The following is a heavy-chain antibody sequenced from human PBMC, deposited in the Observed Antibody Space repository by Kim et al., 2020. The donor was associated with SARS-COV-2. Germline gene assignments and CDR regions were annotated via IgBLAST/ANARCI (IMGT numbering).Heavy chain of an antibody. D-gene: IGHD3-10*01. V-gene: IGHV3-49*03. CDR1: GFTFGDYA. J-gene: IGHJ6*02. Sequence: GGSLRLSCTASGFTFGDYAMSWFRQAPGKGLEWVGFIRSKAYGGTTEYAASVKGRFTISRDDSKSIAYLQMNSLKTEDTAVYYCTRDPSRAPLLLWFGELLAKYYYYGMDVWGQGTTVTVS. CDR3: TRDPSRAPLLLWFGELLAKYYYYGMDV. CDR2: IRSKAYGGTT.